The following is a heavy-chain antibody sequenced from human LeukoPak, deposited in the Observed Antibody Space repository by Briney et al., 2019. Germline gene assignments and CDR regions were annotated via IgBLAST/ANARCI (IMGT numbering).Heavy chain of an antibody. D-gene: IGHD3-10*01. Sequence: GGSLRLSCAASGFTFSSYAMHWVRQAPGKGLEWVAVISYDGSNKYYADSVKGRFTISRDNSKNTLYLQMNSPRAEDTAVYYCARRAYGSGTTLGYYYYMDVWGKGTTVTVSS. J-gene: IGHJ6*03. V-gene: IGHV3-30*04. CDR3: ARRAYGSGTTLGYYYYMDV. CDR2: ISYDGSNK. CDR1: GFTFSSYA.